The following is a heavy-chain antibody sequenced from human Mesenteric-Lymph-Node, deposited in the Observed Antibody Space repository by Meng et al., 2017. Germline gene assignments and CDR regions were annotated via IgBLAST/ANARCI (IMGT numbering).Heavy chain of an antibody. CDR2: SHYSGSA. CDR3: ARGRSFYYDSRDFDY. D-gene: IGHD3-22*01. V-gene: IGHV4-59*01. Sequence: GSLRLSCTVSGGSISRNRWSWIRQPPGKGLEWIGYSHYSGSANDSPSLKSRVTISLDTSKNQFSLKLTSVTAADTAVYYCARGRSFYYDSRDFDYWGQGTLVTVSS. CDR1: GGSISRNR. J-gene: IGHJ4*01.